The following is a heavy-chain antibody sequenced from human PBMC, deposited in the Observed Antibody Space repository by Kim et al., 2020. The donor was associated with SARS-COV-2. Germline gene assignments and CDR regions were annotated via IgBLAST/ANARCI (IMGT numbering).Heavy chain of an antibody. V-gene: IGHV4-4*02. CDR3: SGSSGWYRLDY. CDR2: T. D-gene: IGHD6-19*01. Sequence: TNEHPSLKSRVTISVDKSKNHFSLNLNAVTAADTAVYYCSGSSGWYRLDYWGQGTLVTVSS. J-gene: IGHJ4*02.